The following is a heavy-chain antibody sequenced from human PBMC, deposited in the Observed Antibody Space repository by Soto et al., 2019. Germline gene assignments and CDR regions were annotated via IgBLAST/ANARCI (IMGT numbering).Heavy chain of an antibody. J-gene: IGHJ5*02. V-gene: IGHV4-30-4*01. CDR1: GGSISSGDYY. D-gene: IGHD2-2*01. CDR3: ARATIVLVPAAMVSHWFDP. CDR2: IYSSGST. Sequence: QVQLQESGPGLVKPSQTLSLTCTVSGGSISSGDYYWSWIRQPPGKGLEWIGYIYSSGSTYYNPSLTSPVTISVDTSKNQSSLRLSSVTAADTAVYYCARATIVLVPAAMVSHWFDPWGQGTLVTVSS.